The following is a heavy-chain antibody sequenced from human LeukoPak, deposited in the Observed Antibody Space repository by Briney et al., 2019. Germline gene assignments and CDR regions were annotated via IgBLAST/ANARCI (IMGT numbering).Heavy chain of an antibody. D-gene: IGHD3-22*01. CDR1: GFTFSSYS. V-gene: IGHV3-48*01. CDR3: VRGPRYYDGSGFHYGVFDI. Sequence: GGSLRLSCAASGFTFSSYSMNWVRQAPGKGLEWISYFSSITTSVIRYADSVEGRFTISRDNAKNSLSLQMNSLRADDTAVYYCVRGPRYYDGSGFHYGVFDIWGQGTVVTVSS. J-gene: IGHJ3*02. CDR2: FSSITTSVI.